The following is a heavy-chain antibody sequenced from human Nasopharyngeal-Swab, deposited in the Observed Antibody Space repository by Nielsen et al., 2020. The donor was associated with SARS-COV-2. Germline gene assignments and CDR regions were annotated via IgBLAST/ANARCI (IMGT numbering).Heavy chain of an antibody. V-gene: IGHV5-51*01. Sequence: GESLKISCKGSGYSFTSYWIGWVRQMPGKGLEWMGIIYPADSDTKYSPSFQGQVTFSADKSISTAYLQWSSLKASDTAIYYCARPQGFYDSGTYYFHFDYWGHGTLVTVSS. CDR2: IYPADSDT. J-gene: IGHJ4*01. D-gene: IGHD3-22*01. CDR3: ARPQGFYDSGTYYFHFDY. CDR1: GYSFTSYW.